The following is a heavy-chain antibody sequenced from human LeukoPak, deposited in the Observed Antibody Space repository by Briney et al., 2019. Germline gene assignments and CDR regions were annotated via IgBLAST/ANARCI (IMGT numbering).Heavy chain of an antibody. D-gene: IGHD1-1*01. CDR1: RFTFRKYG. CDR3: ANLRGNNWYIEY. Sequence: GGYLRLSRLATRFTFRKYGMHWVRQAPSKGLEWVAVVYYDGKNTYYVDCVKRRFTVSRHNSENTVYLQMNRLRVEHTAVYYCANLRGNNWYIEYWGQGTLVTVCS. V-gene: IGHV3-30*18. CDR2: VYYDGKNT. J-gene: IGHJ4*02.